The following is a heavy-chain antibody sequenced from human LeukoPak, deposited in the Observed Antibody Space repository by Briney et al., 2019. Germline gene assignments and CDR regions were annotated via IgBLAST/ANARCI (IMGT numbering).Heavy chain of an antibody. Sequence: PGGSLRLSCAASGFTFSSYGMHWVRQAPGKGLEWVAFIRYDGSNKYYADSVKGRFTISRDNSKNTLYLQMNSLRAEDTAVYYCAKKGRQWLAFDYWGQGTLVTVSS. V-gene: IGHV3-30*02. CDR1: GFTFSSYG. J-gene: IGHJ4*02. CDR3: AKKGRQWLAFDY. CDR2: IRYDGSNK. D-gene: IGHD6-19*01.